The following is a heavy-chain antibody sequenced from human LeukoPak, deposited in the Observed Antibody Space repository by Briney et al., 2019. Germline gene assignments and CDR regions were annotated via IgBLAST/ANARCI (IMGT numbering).Heavy chain of an antibody. J-gene: IGHJ4*02. V-gene: IGHV3-23*01. D-gene: IGHD2-15*01. Sequence: QTGGSLRLSCVVSGFTLSSYAMSWVRQAPGKGLEWVAATSSSDSGKYHADSVRGRFTISRDNSKNTVYLQMNSLRAEDAAVYYCAKSGLNRFDYWGQGTLVTVSS. CDR2: TSSSDSGK. CDR1: GFTLSSYA. CDR3: AKSGLNRFDY.